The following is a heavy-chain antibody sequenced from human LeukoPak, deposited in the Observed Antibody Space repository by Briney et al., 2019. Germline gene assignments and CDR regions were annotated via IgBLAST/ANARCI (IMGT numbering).Heavy chain of an antibody. D-gene: IGHD3-22*01. CDR2: IYYSGTT. CDR1: GGSISSSGYY. J-gene: IGHJ4*02. V-gene: IGHV4-31*03. CDR3: AREDYYDSSGYLDY. Sequence: SETLSLTCTVSGGSISSSGYYWSWLRQHPGKGLEWIGYIYYSGTTYYNPSLKSRVTISVDTSKNQFSLQLFSVTAADTAVYYCAREDYYDSSGYLDYWGQGTLVTVSS.